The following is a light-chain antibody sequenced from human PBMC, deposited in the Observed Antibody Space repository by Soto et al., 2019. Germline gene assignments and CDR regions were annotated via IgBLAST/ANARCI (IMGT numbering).Light chain of an antibody. CDR1: QSVSRR. CDR2: GAS. V-gene: IGKV3-15*01. J-gene: IGKJ1*01. CDR3: QQYNNGPET. Sequence: IVMTQSPVTLSVSPGERATLSCRASQSVSRRLAWYQQKPGQAPRLLIYGASTRATGIPARFSGSGSGTEFTLPISSLQSEDVAVYYCQQYNNGPETFGQGTKVDIK.